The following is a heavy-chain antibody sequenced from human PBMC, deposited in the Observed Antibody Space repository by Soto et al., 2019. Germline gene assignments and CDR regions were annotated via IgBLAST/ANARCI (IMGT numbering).Heavy chain of an antibody. J-gene: IGHJ4*02. CDR3: ARDYLFQYYYDFWRGYPTMSYFDY. D-gene: IGHD3-3*01. CDR1: GFTFSSYW. V-gene: IGHV3-7*05. Sequence: EVQLVESGGGLVQPGGSLRLSCAASGFTFSSYWMSWVRQAPGKGLEWVANIKQDGSEKYYVDSVKGRFTISRDNAQNSLYLQMNSLRAEDKAVDYCARDYLFQYYYDFWRGYPTMSYFDYWGQGTLVTVSS. CDR2: IKQDGSEK.